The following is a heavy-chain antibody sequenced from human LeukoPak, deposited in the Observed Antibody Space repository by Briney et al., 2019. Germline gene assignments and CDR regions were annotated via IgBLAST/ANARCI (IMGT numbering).Heavy chain of an antibody. Sequence: SETLSLTCTVSGGSISSYYWSWIRQPPGKGLEWIGYIYYSGSTNYNPSLRSRVTISVDTSKNQFSLKLSSVTAADTAVYYCARDLVYYGSGRNAFDIWGQGTMVTVSS. CDR2: IYYSGST. CDR1: GGSISSYY. D-gene: IGHD3-10*01. V-gene: IGHV4-59*01. CDR3: ARDLVYYGSGRNAFDI. J-gene: IGHJ3*02.